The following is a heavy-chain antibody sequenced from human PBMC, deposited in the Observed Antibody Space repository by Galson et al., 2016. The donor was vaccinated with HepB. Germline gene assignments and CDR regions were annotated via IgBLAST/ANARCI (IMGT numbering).Heavy chain of an antibody. CDR3: ARMFPLYSSGWYVRGDGWFDA. J-gene: IGHJ5*02. CDR2: ISSDGRTI. CDR1: GFTFSYYY. D-gene: IGHD6-19*01. V-gene: IGHV3-11*01. Sequence: SLRLSCATSGFTFSYYYMSWIRQAPGKGLEWVSYISSDGRTINYADSVKGRFTISRDNAKNSLYLHMNSLTGEDMAVYYCARMFPLYSSGWYVRGDGWFDAWGQGILVTVSS.